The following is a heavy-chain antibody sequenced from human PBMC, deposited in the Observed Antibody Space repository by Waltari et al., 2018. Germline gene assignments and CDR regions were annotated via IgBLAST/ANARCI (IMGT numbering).Heavy chain of an antibody. CDR3: ARTGITIFGPGNYGMDV. CDR1: GYTFTSYG. D-gene: IGHD3-3*01. Sequence: QVQLVQSGAEVKKPGASVKVPGKASGYTFTSYGNSWGGKGPGQGLEGMGWISAYNGNTNYAQKLQGRVTMTTDTSTSTAYMELRSLRSDDTAVYYCARTGITIFGPGNYGMDVWGQGTTVTVSS. J-gene: IGHJ6*02. CDR2: ISAYNGNT. V-gene: IGHV1-18*01.